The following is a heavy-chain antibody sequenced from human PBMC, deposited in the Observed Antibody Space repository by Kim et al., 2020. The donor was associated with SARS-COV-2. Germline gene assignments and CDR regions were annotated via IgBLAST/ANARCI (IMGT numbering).Heavy chain of an antibody. Sequence: GGSLRLSCAASGFTFGDYAMHWVRQAPGKGLEWVSGISWNSGSIGYADSVKGRFTISRDNAKNSLYLQMNSLRAEDTALYYCAKDINPMIVLRYFDLWGRGTLVTVSS. CDR3: AKDINPMIVLRYFDL. V-gene: IGHV3-9*01. CDR2: ISWNSGSI. CDR1: GFTFGDYA. D-gene: IGHD3-22*01. J-gene: IGHJ2*01.